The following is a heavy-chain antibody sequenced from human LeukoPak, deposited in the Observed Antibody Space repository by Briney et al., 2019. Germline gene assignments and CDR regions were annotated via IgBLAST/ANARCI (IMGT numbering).Heavy chain of an antibody. CDR2: IRYDGSNK. D-gene: IGHD3-22*01. J-gene: IGHJ4*02. CDR1: GFISSSFG. CDR3: ARGHGGYYYDSSGPVDY. V-gene: IGHV3-30*02. Sequence: GGSLRLSCAASGFISSSFGMHWVRQAPGKGLEWVAFIRYDGSNKYYADSVKGRFTISRDNAKNSLYLQMNSLRAEDTAVYYCARGHGGYYYDSSGPVDYWGQGTLVTVSS.